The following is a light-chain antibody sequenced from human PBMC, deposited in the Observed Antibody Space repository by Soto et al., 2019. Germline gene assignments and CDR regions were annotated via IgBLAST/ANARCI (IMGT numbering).Light chain of an antibody. CDR2: HVT. Sequence: QSVLTQPASVSGSPGHSITISCTGTSSDVGGYSYVSWYQQHPGDAPKLMIFHVTNRPSGVSDRFSGSKSGNTASLTISGLQAEDEADYYCSSYTSSTAYSFGTGTKVTVL. CDR3: SSYTSSTAYS. J-gene: IGLJ1*01. CDR1: SSDVGGYSY. V-gene: IGLV2-14*03.